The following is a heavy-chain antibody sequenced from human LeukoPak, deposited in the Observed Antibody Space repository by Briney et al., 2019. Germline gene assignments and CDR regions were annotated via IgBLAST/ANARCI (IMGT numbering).Heavy chain of an antibody. V-gene: IGHV3-64*01. Sequence: PGGTLRLPCASSGFTFSRHAMHWVRQAPGKGLEYVSAISSNGGSTYYGNSVKRRFTISRDNSKNTLYLQMGSLRTEDMAVYYCAREDVRAAIDYWGQGTLVTVSS. CDR2: ISSNGGST. D-gene: IGHD2-15*01. CDR3: AREDVRAAIDY. CDR1: GFTFSRHA. J-gene: IGHJ4*02.